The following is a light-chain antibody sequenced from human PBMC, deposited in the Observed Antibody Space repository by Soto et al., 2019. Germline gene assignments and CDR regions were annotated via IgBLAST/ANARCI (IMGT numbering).Light chain of an antibody. CDR3: QQYNNWPRT. J-gene: IGKJ1*01. CDR2: GAS. Sequence: EIVLTQSPATLSLSPGERATLSCRASQSVSSYLAWYQQKPGQAPRLLIYGASARATGIPSRFSGSVSGTEFTLTISSLQSEDFPVYYCQQYNNWPRTFGQGTKVDIK. CDR1: QSVSSY. V-gene: IGKV3-15*01.